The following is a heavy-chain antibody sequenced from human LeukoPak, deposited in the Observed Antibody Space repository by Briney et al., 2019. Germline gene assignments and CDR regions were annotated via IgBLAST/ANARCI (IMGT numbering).Heavy chain of an antibody. Sequence: PSETLSLTCTVSGGSISSYYWSWIRQPAGKGLEWIRRIYTSGSTNYNPSLKSRVTMSVDTSKNQFSLKLSSVTAADTAVYYCARDSTVTTGDYYYYYMDVWGKGTTVTVSS. V-gene: IGHV4-4*07. CDR2: IYTSGST. D-gene: IGHD4-17*01. CDR3: ARDSTVTTGDYYYYYMDV. J-gene: IGHJ6*03. CDR1: GGSISSYY.